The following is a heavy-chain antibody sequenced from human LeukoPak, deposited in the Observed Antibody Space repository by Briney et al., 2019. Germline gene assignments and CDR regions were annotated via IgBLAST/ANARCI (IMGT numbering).Heavy chain of an antibody. V-gene: IGHV4-59*03. D-gene: IGHD2-8*01. CDR2: IHYSGSS. J-gene: IGHJ5*01. CDR3: ALAPNSNWFDF. CDR1: GDSTSNFY. Sequence: PSETLSLTCTVSGDSTSNFYWNWIRQSPGKGLEWIGNIHYSGSSVYNPSLKSRGTILIDTSRRQFFLKLNSVTAADTAVYFCALAPNSNWFDFWGPGTLVTVSS.